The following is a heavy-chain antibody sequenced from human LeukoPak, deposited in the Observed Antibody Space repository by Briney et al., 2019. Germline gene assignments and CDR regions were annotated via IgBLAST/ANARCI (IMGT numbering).Heavy chain of an antibody. Sequence: GGSLRLSCAASGFTFSNAWMSWVRQAPGKGLEWVGRIKSKTDGGTTDYAAPVKGRFTISRDDSKNTLYLQMNSLKTEDTAVYYCTTDRLVAATFDYWGQGTLVTVSS. CDR1: GFTFSNAW. D-gene: IGHD2-15*01. J-gene: IGHJ4*02. CDR3: TTDRLVAATFDY. V-gene: IGHV3-15*01. CDR2: IKSKTDGGTT.